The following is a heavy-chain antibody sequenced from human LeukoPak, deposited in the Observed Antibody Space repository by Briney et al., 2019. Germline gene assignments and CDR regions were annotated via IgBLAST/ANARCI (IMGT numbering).Heavy chain of an antibody. V-gene: IGHV3-23*01. Sequence: PGGSLRLSCAASGFMFNIYAMNWVRQAPGKGLEFVSAISGSGGSTYYADSVKGRFTIARDNSNNTLYLQMNSLRAEDTAVYYCAKGQSAGTRVFRWFDPWGQGTLVTVSS. CDR1: GFMFNIYA. J-gene: IGHJ5*02. CDR3: AKGQSAGTRVFRWFDP. D-gene: IGHD6-13*01. CDR2: ISGSGGST.